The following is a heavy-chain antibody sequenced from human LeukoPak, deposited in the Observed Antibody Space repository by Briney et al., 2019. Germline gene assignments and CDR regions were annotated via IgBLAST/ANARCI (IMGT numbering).Heavy chain of an antibody. V-gene: IGHV3-53*01. J-gene: IGHJ4*02. D-gene: IGHD1-1*01. CDR2: IYNDAYGGNT. Sequence: PGGSLRLSCAASGFTVSSTYMHWVRQAPGKGLQWVSIIYNDAYGGNTYYADSVKGRFTISRDNSKNTLYLQMNNLRAEDTALYYCARGEVNNWNDGMSHWGQGTLVTVSS. CDR3: ARGEVNNWNDGMSH. CDR1: GFTVSSTY.